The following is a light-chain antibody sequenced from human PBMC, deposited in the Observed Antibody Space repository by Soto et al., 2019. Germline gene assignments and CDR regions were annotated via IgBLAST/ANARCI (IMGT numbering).Light chain of an antibody. Sequence: ALTQPASVSGSPGQSITISCTGSGRDIGAYDYVSWYQQHPGKAPKLIIYGVKNRPSGVSNRFSASKSAFTASLTISGLQTEDEADYYCSSYTTSYFYVFGPGTKVTVL. V-gene: IGLV2-14*01. CDR3: SSYTTSYFYV. CDR2: GVK. J-gene: IGLJ1*01. CDR1: GRDIGAYDY.